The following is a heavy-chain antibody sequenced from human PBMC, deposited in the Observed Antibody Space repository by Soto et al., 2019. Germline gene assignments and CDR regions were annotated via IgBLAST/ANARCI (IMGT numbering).Heavy chain of an antibody. V-gene: IGHV4-59*01. J-gene: IGHJ4*02. CDR3: ARDYGDFHFDY. CDR1: GGSISSYY. CDR2: IYYSGST. D-gene: IGHD4-17*01. Sequence: PSETLSLTCTVSGGSISSYYWSWIRQPPGKGLEWIGYIYYSGSTNYNPSLMSRVTISVDTSKNQFSLKLSSVTAADTAVYYCARDYGDFHFDYWGQGTLVTVSS.